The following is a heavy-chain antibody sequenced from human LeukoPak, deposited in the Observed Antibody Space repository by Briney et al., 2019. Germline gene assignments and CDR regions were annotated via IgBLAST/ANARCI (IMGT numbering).Heavy chain of an antibody. Sequence: ASVKVSCKASGYTFMNYYLHWVRQAPGQGLEWLGIISPGGTSATYAQEFRGRVTMTTDTSTSTVYMELRSLGSDDTAVYYCARASFSDYYDRSGHYDYWGQGTLITVSS. CDR1: GYTFMNYY. CDR3: ARASFSDYYDRSGHYDY. V-gene: IGHV1-46*01. D-gene: IGHD3-22*01. CDR2: ISPGGTSA. J-gene: IGHJ4*02.